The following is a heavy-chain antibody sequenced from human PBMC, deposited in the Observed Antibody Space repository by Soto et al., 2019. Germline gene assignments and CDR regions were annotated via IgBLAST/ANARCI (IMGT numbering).Heavy chain of an antibody. CDR2: ISSNGGST. CDR3: ARDPYYDSSGYLASYGMDV. CDR1: GFTFSSYA. J-gene: IGHJ6*02. V-gene: IGHV3-64*01. D-gene: IGHD3-22*01. Sequence: GGSLRLSCAASGFTFSSYAMHWVRQAPGKGLDYVSAISSNGGSTYYANSVKGRFTISRDNSKNTLYLQMGSLRAEDMAVYYCARDPYYDSSGYLASYGMDVWGQGTTVTVSS.